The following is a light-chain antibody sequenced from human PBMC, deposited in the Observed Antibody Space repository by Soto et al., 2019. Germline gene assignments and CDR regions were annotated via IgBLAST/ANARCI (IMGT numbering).Light chain of an antibody. CDR2: AAS. J-gene: IGKJ5*01. CDR3: QQRYNWPIT. CDR1: QSVSRN. Sequence: EVVVTQSPATLSVYPGERATLSFRASQSVSRNLAWYQQKPGQAPRLLIYAASSRATGIPDRFSGSGSGTDFTLTISSLEPEDFSVYYCQQRYNWPITFGQGTRLEIK. V-gene: IGKV3-11*01.